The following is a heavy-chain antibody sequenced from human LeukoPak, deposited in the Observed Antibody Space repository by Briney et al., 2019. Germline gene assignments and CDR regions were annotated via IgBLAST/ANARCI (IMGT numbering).Heavy chain of an antibody. J-gene: IGHJ5*02. D-gene: IGHD4-17*01. Sequence: GGSLRLSCAASGFTFSSYSMNWVRQAPGKGLEWVSYISSSNSTIYYADSVKGRFTISRDNAKNSLYLQMNSLRAEDTAVYYCARVYGDNWFDPWGQGTLVTVSS. CDR3: ARVYGDNWFDP. CDR2: ISSSNSTI. CDR1: GFTFSSYS. V-gene: IGHV3-48*01.